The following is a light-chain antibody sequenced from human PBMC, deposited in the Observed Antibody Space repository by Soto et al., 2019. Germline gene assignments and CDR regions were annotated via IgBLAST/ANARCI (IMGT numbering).Light chain of an antibody. CDR2: AAA. CDR3: QQYLSYPYT. J-gene: IGKJ2*01. CDR1: QGISSF. V-gene: IGKV1-8*01. Sequence: AIRMTQSPSSISASTGDRVTITCRASQGISSFLAWYQQKPGKAPKLLIYAAATSKRGAPSRFSASGSWTGFTLTISRLQYEDFATDFCQQYLSYPYTFGQGTKLEI.